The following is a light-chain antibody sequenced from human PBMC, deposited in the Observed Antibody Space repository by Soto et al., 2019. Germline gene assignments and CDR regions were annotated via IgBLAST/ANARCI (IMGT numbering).Light chain of an antibody. CDR1: QSVSSN. V-gene: IGKV3-15*01. J-gene: IGKJ1*01. CDR3: QEYNDWPPA. CDR2: GAS. Sequence: EIVMTQSPATLSVPPGERATLSCRASQSVSSNLAWYQQKPGQAPRLLIYGASTRATGISARFSGSASGTEFALPISSLQSGDVAVYSCQEYNDWPPAFCQGTKVDIK.